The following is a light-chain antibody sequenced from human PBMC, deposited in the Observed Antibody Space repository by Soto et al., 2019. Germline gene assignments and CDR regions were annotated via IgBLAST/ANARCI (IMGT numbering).Light chain of an antibody. CDR2: RNN. Sequence: QSVLTQPPSASGTPGQRVTISCSGSSSNIGSNYVYWYQQLPGTAPKLLIYRNNQRPSGVPDRFSGSKSGTSASLAISGLRYEDEADWYCAAWEDSLSGYVCVTGTKLTVL. J-gene: IGLJ1*01. CDR1: SSNIGSNY. CDR3: AAWEDSLSGYV. V-gene: IGLV1-47*01.